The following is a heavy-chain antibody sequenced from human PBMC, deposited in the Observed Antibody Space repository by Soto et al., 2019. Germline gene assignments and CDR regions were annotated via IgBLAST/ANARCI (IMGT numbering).Heavy chain of an antibody. J-gene: IGHJ3*02. CDR1: GFTVSSNY. CDR3: ARAGKYSSGWYDAFDI. D-gene: IGHD6-19*01. Sequence: EVQLVESGGGLIQPGGSLRLSCAASGFTVSSNYMSWVRQAPGKGLEWVSVIYSGGSTYYADSVKGRFTISRDNSKNTLYLQMNSLRAEDTAVYYCARAGKYSSGWYDAFDIWGQGTMVTVSS. V-gene: IGHV3-53*01. CDR2: IYSGGST.